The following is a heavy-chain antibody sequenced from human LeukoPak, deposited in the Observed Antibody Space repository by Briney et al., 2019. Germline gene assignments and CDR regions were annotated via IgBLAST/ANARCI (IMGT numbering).Heavy chain of an antibody. Sequence: GRSLRLSCAASGFTFDECGMHWVRQAPGKGLEWVSGISWNSGSIGYADSVKGRFTISRDNSKNTLYLQMNSLRAEDTAVYYCAKATRAGTLDYWGQGTLVTVSS. CDR2: ISWNSGSI. D-gene: IGHD6-19*01. V-gene: IGHV3-9*01. J-gene: IGHJ4*02. CDR3: AKATRAGTLDY. CDR1: GFTFDECG.